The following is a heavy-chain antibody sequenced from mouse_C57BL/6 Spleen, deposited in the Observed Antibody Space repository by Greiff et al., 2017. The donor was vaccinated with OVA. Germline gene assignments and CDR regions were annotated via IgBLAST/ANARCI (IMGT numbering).Heavy chain of an antibody. CDR1: GFTFSDYY. J-gene: IGHJ4*01. CDR2: INYDGSST. D-gene: IGHD2-3*01. CDR3: ARGDDGYAFYAMDY. Sequence: EVQLVESEGGLVQPGSSMKLSCTASGFTFSDYYMAWVRQVPEKGLEWVANINYDGSSTYYLDSLKSRFIISRDNAKNILYLQMSSLKSEDTATYYCARGDDGYAFYAMDYWGQGTSVTVSS. V-gene: IGHV5-16*01.